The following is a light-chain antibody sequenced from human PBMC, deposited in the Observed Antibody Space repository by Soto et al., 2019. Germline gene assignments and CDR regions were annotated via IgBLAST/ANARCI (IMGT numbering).Light chain of an antibody. CDR3: QHYNSYSEA. CDR2: KAS. CDR1: QGISSY. J-gene: IGKJ1*01. V-gene: IGKV1-5*03. Sequence: IQLTQSLSSLSASVGDRVTITCRASQGISSYLAWYQQKPGKAPKLLIYKASTLKSGVPSRFSGSGSGTEFTLTISSLQPDDFATYYCQHYNSYSEAFGQGTKVDIK.